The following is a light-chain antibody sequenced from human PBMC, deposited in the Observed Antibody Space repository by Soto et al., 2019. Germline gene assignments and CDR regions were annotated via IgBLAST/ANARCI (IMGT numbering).Light chain of an antibody. Sequence: QSVRTQPASVSGSPGQSLTISCTGTSSDVGSHNVVSWYQHHPGKAPKLIIYEATKWPSGVSTRFSGSKSGNTASLTISGLQAEEEADYYCCSFAGTNTFVFGTGTKVTVL. CDR1: SSDVGSHNV. CDR3: CSFAGTNTFV. V-gene: IGLV2-23*01. J-gene: IGLJ1*01. CDR2: EAT.